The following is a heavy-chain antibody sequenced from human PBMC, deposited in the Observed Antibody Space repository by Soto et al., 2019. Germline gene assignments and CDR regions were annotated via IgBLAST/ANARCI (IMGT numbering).Heavy chain of an antibody. CDR1: GFTFSSYG. V-gene: IGHV3-30*18. CDR2: ISYDGSNK. Sequence: SLRLSCAASGFTFSSYGMHWVRQAPGKGLEWVAVISYDGSNKYYADSVKSRFTISRDNSKNTLYLQMNSLRAEDTAVYYCAKDAQYYMDVWGKGTTVTVSS. CDR3: AKDAQYYMDV. J-gene: IGHJ6*03.